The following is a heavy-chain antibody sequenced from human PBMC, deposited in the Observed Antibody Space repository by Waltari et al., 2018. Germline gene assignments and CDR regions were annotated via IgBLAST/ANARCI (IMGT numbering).Heavy chain of an antibody. J-gene: IGHJ5*02. CDR1: GYTFTSYY. Sequence: QVQLVQSGAEVKKPGASVKVSCKASGYTFTSYYMHWVRQAPGQGLEWMGRINPNSGGTNYAQKFQGRVTMTRDTSISTAYMELSRLRSDDTAVYYCARGSTIFGVVWGTSNWFDPWGQGTLVTVSS. D-gene: IGHD3-3*01. CDR2: INPNSGGT. V-gene: IGHV1-2*06. CDR3: ARGSTIFGVVWGTSNWFDP.